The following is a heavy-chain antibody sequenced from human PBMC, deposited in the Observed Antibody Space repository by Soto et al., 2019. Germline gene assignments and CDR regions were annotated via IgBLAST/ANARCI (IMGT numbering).Heavy chain of an antibody. V-gene: IGHV3-74*01. CDR3: ARPRSQSSSGFDI. CDR1: GFSFSNHW. CDR2: ISPDGSIT. D-gene: IGHD1-26*01. J-gene: IGHJ3*02. Sequence: EVQLVESGGGLAQPGGSLRLSCAASGFSFSNHWIHWVRQAPGQGLESITRISPDGSITDYAGSVRGRFTISRDNAKDTLYLQMSSLRVEDTAVYYCARPRSQSSSGFDIWGQGTTVTVSS.